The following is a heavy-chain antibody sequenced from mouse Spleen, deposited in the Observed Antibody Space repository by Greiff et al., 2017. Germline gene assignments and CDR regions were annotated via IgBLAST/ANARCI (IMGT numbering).Heavy chain of an antibody. J-gene: IGHJ4*01. V-gene: IGHV2-4-1*01. D-gene: IGHD6-1*01. Sequence: VKLVESGPGLVPPSQSLSITCTVPGSPLTSYGVHWVRQSPGKGLEWLGVIWSGGSTDYNAAFISRLSISKDNSKSQVFFKMNSLQADDTAIYYCARATGAMDYWGQGTSVTVSS. CDR3: ARATGAMDY. CDR1: GSPLTSYG. CDR2: IWSGGST.